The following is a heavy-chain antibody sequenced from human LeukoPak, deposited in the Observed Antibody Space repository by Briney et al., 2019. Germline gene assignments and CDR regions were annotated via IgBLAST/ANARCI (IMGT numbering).Heavy chain of an antibody. D-gene: IGHD5-12*01. CDR3: ARAQWLRDDVFDV. J-gene: IGHJ3*01. V-gene: IGHV3-7*01. CDR2: IKQDGSET. Sequence: GGPLRLSCAASGFTYSNNWMSWVRQAPGKGLEWVATIKQDGSETYYVDSVKGRFTISRDNAKNSLYLQMNSLRGEDTAVYYCARAQWLRDDVFDVWGQGTMVTVSS. CDR1: GFTYSNNW.